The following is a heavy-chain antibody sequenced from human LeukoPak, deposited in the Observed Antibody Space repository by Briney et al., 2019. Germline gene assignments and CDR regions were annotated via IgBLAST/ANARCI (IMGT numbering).Heavy chain of an antibody. D-gene: IGHD4-23*01. Sequence: SETLSLTCAVYGGSFSGYYWSWIRQPPGKGLEWIGEINHSGSTNYNPSLKSRVTISVDTSKNQFSLKLSSVTAADTAVYYCARWMVTPLFRYMDVWGKGTTVTVSS. V-gene: IGHV4-34*01. CDR2: INHSGST. CDR1: GGSFSGYY. CDR3: ARWMVTPLFRYMDV. J-gene: IGHJ6*03.